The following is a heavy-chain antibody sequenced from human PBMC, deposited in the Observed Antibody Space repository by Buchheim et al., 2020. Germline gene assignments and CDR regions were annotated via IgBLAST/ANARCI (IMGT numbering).Heavy chain of an antibody. CDR3: AKDGVVTAIYGMDD. Sequence: QVQLVESGGGVVQPGRSLRLSCAASGFTFSSYGMHWVRQAPGKGLEWVAVISYDGSNKYYADSVKGRFTISRDNSKTTLYLQMNSLRAEDTAVYYCAKDGVVTAIYGMDDWGQGTT. CDR1: GFTFSSYG. CDR2: ISYDGSNK. D-gene: IGHD2-21*02. V-gene: IGHV3-30*18. J-gene: IGHJ6*02.